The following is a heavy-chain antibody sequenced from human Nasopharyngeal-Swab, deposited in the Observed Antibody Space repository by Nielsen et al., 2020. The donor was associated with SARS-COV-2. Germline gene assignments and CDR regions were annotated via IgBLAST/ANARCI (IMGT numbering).Heavy chain of an antibody. Sequence: GGSLRLSCAASGLTFSSHAMSWVRYVPEKGLEWVSSISGSGGNTYYEDSVKGRFTISRDNSKNTLFLQMNSLRAEDTAVYYCSKETDIAMGWFDPWGQGTLVTVSS. CDR2: ISGSGGNT. CDR1: GLTFSSHA. CDR3: SKETDIAMGWFDP. J-gene: IGHJ5*02. V-gene: IGHV3-23*01. D-gene: IGHD2-15*01.